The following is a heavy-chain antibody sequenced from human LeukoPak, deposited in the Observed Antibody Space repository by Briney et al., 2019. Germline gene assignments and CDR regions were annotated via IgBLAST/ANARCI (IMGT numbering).Heavy chain of an antibody. V-gene: IGHV3-33*01. CDR1: GFTFNRFG. CDR3: ARDSGDSSGYCLDY. D-gene: IGHD3-22*01. Sequence: GGSLRLSCATSGFTFNRFGMHWVRQAPGKGLEWVAVIWYDGSNKYYADSVKGRFTISRDNSKNTLYLQMNSLRAEDTAVYYCARDSGDSSGYCLDYWGQGTLVTVSS. J-gene: IGHJ4*02. CDR2: IWYDGSNK.